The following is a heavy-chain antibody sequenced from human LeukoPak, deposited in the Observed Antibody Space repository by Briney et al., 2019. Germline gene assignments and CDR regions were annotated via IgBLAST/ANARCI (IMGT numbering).Heavy chain of an antibody. J-gene: IGHJ4*02. Sequence: PGGSLRLSCAASGLIFSSYAMSWVRQAPGKGLEWVSVIYRDGSSYYAESVKGRFTISRDNSKNTLYIQMNSLRAEDTAVYYCARSFYDILIGYYQYFDYWGQGTLVTVSS. CDR2: IYRDGSS. CDR1: GLIFSSYA. CDR3: ARSFYDILIGYYQYFDY. V-gene: IGHV3-66*01. D-gene: IGHD3-9*01.